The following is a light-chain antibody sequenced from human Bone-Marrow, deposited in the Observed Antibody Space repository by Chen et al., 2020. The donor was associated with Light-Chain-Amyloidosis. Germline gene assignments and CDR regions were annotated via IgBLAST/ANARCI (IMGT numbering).Light chain of an antibody. CDR3: SSYSTTSTDVA. CDR1: SSDVGAYNY. V-gene: IGLV2-14*01. J-gene: IGLJ2*01. Sequence: QTALTQPASVSGSPGQSITISCTGPSSDVGAYNYVSWYQQHPGKAPKLIIYDVNNRPSGVSSRFSGSKSGNTASLTISGLQAEDEADYYCSSYSTTSTDVAFGGGTKLTVL. CDR2: DVN.